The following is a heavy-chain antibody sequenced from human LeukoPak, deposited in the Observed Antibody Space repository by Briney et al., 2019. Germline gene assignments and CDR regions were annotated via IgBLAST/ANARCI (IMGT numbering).Heavy chain of an antibody. Sequence: PGGSLRLSCVASGFTFSDSYMTWIRQAPGKGLGWISYISSRGDSKYYADSVKGRFTVSRDSANNSLFLEINSLRVEDTAVYYCARDVFGGFFQFDYWGQGALVIVSS. CDR2: ISSRGDSK. J-gene: IGHJ4*02. CDR3: ARDVFGGFFQFDY. V-gene: IGHV3-11*04. D-gene: IGHD3-10*01. CDR1: GFTFSDSY.